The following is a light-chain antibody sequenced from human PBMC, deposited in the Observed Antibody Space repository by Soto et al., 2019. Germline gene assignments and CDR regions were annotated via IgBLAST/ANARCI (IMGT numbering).Light chain of an antibody. V-gene: IGLV1-47*01. CDR2: MNN. CDR1: RSNIGSSI. Sequence: QSVLTQPPSLSGTPGQTVTISCFGSRSNIGSSIVHWYQQLPGTAPKHLIYMNNQRPSGVPDRFSGSKSGTSASLVISGLRSEDEDDYYCVAWDDNRRARVFGGGTKLTV. CDR3: VAWDDNRRARV. J-gene: IGLJ3*02.